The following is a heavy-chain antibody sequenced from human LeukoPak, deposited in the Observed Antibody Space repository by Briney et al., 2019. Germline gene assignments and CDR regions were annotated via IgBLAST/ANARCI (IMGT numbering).Heavy chain of an antibody. J-gene: IGHJ4*02. CDR3: ARGYSSGWTHVDY. Sequence: PGESLRLSCAASGFTFSSYSMNWVRQAPGKGLEWVSSISSSSSYIYYADSVKGRFTISRDNAKNSLYLQMNSLRAEDTAVYYCARGYSSGWTHVDYWGQGTLVTVSS. D-gene: IGHD6-19*01. CDR2: ISSSSSYI. CDR1: GFTFSSYS. V-gene: IGHV3-21*01.